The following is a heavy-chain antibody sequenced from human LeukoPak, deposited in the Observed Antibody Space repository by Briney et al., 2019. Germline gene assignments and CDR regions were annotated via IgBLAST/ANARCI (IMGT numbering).Heavy chain of an antibody. CDR3: ARDPMRPGLRFLEWFPHAFDI. J-gene: IGHJ3*02. D-gene: IGHD3-3*01. CDR2: IIPIFGTA. V-gene: IGHV1-69*13. Sequence: ASVKVSCKASGGTFSSYAISWVRQAPGQGLEWMGGIIPIFGTANYAQKFQGRVTITADESTSTAYMELGSLRSEDTAVYYCARDPMRPGLRFLEWFPHAFDIWGQGTMVTVS. CDR1: GGTFSSYA.